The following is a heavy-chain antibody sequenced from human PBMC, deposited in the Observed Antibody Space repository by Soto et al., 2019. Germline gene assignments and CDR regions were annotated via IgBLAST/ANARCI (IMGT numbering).Heavy chain of an antibody. CDR1: GFTFSSYA. V-gene: IGHV3-23*01. J-gene: IGHJ3*02. D-gene: IGHD1-26*01. CDR2: ISDSGTGT. CDR3: AKDHTLVIRDAFDI. Sequence: EVQILESGGGLVQPGGSLRLSCAASGFTFSSYAMYWVRQAPGKGLAWVSGISDSGTGTYYADSVKGRFTISRDNSKNTVCLQMKSLRAEDTAVYYCAKDHTLVIRDAFDIWGQGTMVNVSS.